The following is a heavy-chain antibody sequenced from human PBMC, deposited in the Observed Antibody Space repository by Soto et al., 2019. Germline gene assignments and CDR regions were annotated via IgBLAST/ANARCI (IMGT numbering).Heavy chain of an antibody. V-gene: IGHV3-23*01. J-gene: IGHJ4*02. CDR1: GFTFSSYA. Sequence: GGSLRLSCAASGFTFSSYAMSWVRQAPGKGLEWVSAISGSGGSTYYADSVKGRFTISRDNSKNTLYLQMNSLRAEDTAVYYCAKDRHYYDSSGYYAHHTYIDYWGQGTLVTVSS. CDR2: ISGSGGST. D-gene: IGHD3-22*01. CDR3: AKDRHYYDSSGYYAHHTYIDY.